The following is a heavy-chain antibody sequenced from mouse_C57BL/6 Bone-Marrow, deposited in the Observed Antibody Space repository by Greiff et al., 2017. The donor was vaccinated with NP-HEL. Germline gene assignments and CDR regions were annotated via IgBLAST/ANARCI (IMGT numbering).Heavy chain of an antibody. CDR2: ISDGGSYT. CDR1: GFTFSSYA. Sequence: DVMLVESGGGLVKPGGSLKLSCAASGFTFSSYAMSWVRQTPEKRLEWVATISDGGSYTYYPDNVKGRFTISRDNAKNNLYLQMSHLKSEDTAMYYCARESITTVVLDYWGQGTTLTVSS. J-gene: IGHJ2*01. CDR3: ARESITTVVLDY. V-gene: IGHV5-4*01. D-gene: IGHD1-1*01.